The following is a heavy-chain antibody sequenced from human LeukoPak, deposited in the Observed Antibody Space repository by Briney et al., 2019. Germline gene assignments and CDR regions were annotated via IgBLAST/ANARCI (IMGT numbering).Heavy chain of an antibody. J-gene: IGHJ6*03. CDR2: INHSGST. CDR1: GGSFSGYY. V-gene: IGHV4-34*01. CDR3: ARPSYGDYPYYYYYMDV. Sequence: PSETLSLTCAVYGGSFSGYYWSWIRQPPGKGLEWIGEINHSGSTNYNPSLKSRVTISVDTSKNQFSLKLSSVTAADTAVYYCARPSYGDYPYYYYYMDVWGKGTTVTISS. D-gene: IGHD4-17*01.